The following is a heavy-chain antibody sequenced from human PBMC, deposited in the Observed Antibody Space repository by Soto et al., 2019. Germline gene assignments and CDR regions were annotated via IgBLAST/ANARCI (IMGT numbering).Heavy chain of an antibody. J-gene: IGHJ4*02. CDR1: GGSFSGYY. V-gene: IGHV4-34*01. CDR3: ARHGDYGGLDY. CDR2: ISHRGRS. D-gene: IGHD4-17*01. Sequence: QVQLQQWGAGLLKPSETLSLTCAVYGGSFSGYYWSWIRQPPGKGLEWIGEISHRGRSNYSPSLKSRVTISVDPSKNQCSLKVNSVTAADTAVYYCARHGDYGGLDYWGQGILVTVSS.